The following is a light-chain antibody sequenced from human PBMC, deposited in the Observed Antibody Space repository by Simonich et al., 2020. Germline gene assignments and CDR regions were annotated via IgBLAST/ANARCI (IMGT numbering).Light chain of an antibody. CDR3: QSYDSSNQV. J-gene: IGLJ3*02. CDR1: RGSIASNY. Sequence: NFMLTQPHSVSESPGKTVTISCTRSRGSIASNYVQWYQQRPGSAPTTWIYEDNQRPPGVPDRFSGSIDSSSNSASLTISGLKTEDEADYYCQSYDSSNQVFGGGTKLTVL. CDR2: EDN. V-gene: IGLV6-57*03.